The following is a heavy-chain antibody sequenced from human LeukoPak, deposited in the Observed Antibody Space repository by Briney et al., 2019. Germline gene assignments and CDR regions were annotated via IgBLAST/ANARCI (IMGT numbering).Heavy chain of an antibody. Sequence: NPSETLSLTCTVSGGSISSSSYYWGWIRQPPGKGLEWIGSIYYSGSTYYNPSLKSRVTISVDTSKNQFSLKLSSVTAADTAVYYCARLPTFGVVIIPPRGAFDIWGQGTMVTVSS. J-gene: IGHJ3*02. CDR2: IYYSGST. CDR3: ARLPTFGVVIIPPRGAFDI. CDR1: GGSISSSSYY. D-gene: IGHD3-3*01. V-gene: IGHV4-39*01.